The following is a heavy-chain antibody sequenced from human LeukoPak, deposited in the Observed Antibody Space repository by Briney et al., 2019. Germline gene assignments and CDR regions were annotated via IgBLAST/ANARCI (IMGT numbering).Heavy chain of an antibody. D-gene: IGHD2-2*01. CDR1: GFTFSSYS. J-gene: IGHJ4*02. CDR2: ISSSSSYI. V-gene: IGHV3-21*01. CDR3: ARDCSSTSCYLGFDY. Sequence: GGSLRLSCAASGFTFSSYSMNWVRQVPGKGLEWVSSISSSSSYIYYADSVKGRFTISRDNAKNSLYLQMNSLRAEDTAVYYCARDCSSTSCYLGFDYWGQGTLVTVSS.